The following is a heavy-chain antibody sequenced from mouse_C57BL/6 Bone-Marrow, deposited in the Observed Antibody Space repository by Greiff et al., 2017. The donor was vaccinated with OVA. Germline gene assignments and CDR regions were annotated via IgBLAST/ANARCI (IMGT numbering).Heavy chain of an antibody. V-gene: IGHV5-12*01. CDR2: ISNGEGST. CDR1: GFTFSDFY. CDR3: ARLDAMDY. Sequence: EVKLVESGGGLVQPGGSLKLSCAASGFTFSDFYMYWIRQTPGKRLEWVAYISNGEGSTYYPDTVKGRFTISRDNAKNTLYLQMSRLKSEDTAMYYCARLDAMDYWGQGTAVTVSS. J-gene: IGHJ4*01.